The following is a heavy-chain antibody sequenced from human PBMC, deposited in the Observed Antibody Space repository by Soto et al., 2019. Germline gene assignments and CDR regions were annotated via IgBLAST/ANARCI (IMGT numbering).Heavy chain of an antibody. D-gene: IGHD3-3*01. Sequence: ASVKVSCKASGYTFTSYYMHWVRQAPGQGLEWMGIINPSGGSTSYAQKFQGRVTMTRDTSTSTVYMELSSLRSEDTAVYYCARDHYYDFWSGYFGYWGQGTLVTVSS. CDR2: INPSGGST. CDR3: ARDHYYDFWSGYFGY. J-gene: IGHJ4*02. V-gene: IGHV1-46*01. CDR1: GYTFTSYY.